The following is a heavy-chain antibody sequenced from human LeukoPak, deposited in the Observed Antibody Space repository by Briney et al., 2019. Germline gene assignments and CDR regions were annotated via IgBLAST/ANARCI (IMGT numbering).Heavy chain of an antibody. CDR2: IYPGDSDT. Sequence: GESLKISCKGSGYSFTSYWIGWVRQMPRKLLEWIGIIYPGDSDTSYSPSFHGQVTISADKSISTAYLQWSSLTASDTAMYYCARAERGELKEFDYWGQGTLVTVSS. D-gene: IGHD3-10*01. V-gene: IGHV5-51*01. CDR3: ARAERGELKEFDY. CDR1: GYSFTSYW. J-gene: IGHJ4*02.